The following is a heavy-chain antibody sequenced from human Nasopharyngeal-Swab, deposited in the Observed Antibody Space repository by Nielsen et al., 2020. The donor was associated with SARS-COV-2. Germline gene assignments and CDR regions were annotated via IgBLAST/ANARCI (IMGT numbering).Heavy chain of an antibody. CDR2: IKQDGSEK. V-gene: IGHV3-7*01. J-gene: IGHJ4*02. CDR3: ARQSMVRGSQFPRLDY. Sequence: GESLKISCAASGFTFSSYWMSWVRQAPGKGLEWVANIKQDGSEKYYVDSVKGRFTISRDNAKNSLYLQMNSLRAEDTAVHYCARQSMVRGSQFPRLDYWGQGTLVTVSS. D-gene: IGHD3-10*01. CDR1: GFTFSSYW.